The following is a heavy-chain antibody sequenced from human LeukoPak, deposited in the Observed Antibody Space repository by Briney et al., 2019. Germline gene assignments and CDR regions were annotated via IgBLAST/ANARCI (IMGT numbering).Heavy chain of an antibody. J-gene: IGHJ3*02. V-gene: IGHV1-18*01. CDR2: ISAYNGNT. CDR1: GGTFSSYG. D-gene: IGHD3-22*01. CDR3: ATRADSSGPWAAWDAFDI. Sequence: GASVKVSCKASGGTFSSYGISWVRQAPGQGLEWMGWISAYNGNTNYAQKLQGRVTMTTDTSTSTAYMELRNLRSDDTAVYYCATRADSSGPWAAWDAFDIWGQGTMVTVSS.